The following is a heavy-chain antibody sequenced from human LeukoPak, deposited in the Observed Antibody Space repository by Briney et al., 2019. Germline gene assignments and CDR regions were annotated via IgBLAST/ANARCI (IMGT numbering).Heavy chain of an antibody. CDR3: QTVVVPAALVSYYFDY. CDR1: GYTFTGYY. D-gene: IGHD2-2*01. Sequence: GASVKVSCKASGYTFTGYYMHWVRQAPGQGLEWMGWINPNSGGTNYAQKFQGRVTMTRDTSISTAYMELSRLRSDDTAVCYCQTVVVPAALVSYYFDYWGQGTLVTVSS. V-gene: IGHV1-2*02. J-gene: IGHJ4*02. CDR2: INPNSGGT.